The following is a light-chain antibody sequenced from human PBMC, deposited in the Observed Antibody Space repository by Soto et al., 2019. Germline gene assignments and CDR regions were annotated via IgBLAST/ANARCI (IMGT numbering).Light chain of an antibody. CDR3: QHYNSYSEA. V-gene: IGKV1-5*03. CDR1: QTISSW. CDR2: KAS. Sequence: IQMTQSPSTLSGSVGDRVTITCRASQTISSWLAWYQQKPGKAPKLLIYKASTLKSGVPSRFSGSGSGTEFTLTISSPQPDDFATSYCQHYNSYSEAFGQGTQVELK. J-gene: IGKJ1*01.